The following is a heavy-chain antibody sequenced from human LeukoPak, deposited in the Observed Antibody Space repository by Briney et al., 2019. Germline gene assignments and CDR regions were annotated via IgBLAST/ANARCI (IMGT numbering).Heavy chain of an antibody. Sequence: GEPLKISCKGSGYSFTSYWIGWVRQMPGKGLEWMGIMYPANSDTRYKPSFQGQVTMSADGSISTAYLQWSSLKASDNAIYYCATTRGGNYHWDYWGQGTLVTVSS. D-gene: IGHD3-16*01. CDR2: MYPANSDT. J-gene: IGHJ4*02. CDR1: GYSFTSYW. V-gene: IGHV5-51*01. CDR3: ATTRGGNYHWDY.